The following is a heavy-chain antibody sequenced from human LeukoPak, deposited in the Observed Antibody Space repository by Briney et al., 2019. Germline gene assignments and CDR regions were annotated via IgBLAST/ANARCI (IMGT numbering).Heavy chain of an antibody. CDR1: GYTLTELS. CDR3: ATGIRLQVALDYYYYYGMDV. Sequence: AASVKASCKVSGYTLTELSMHWVRQAPGKGLEWMGGFDPEDGETIYAQKFQGRVTMTEDTSTDTAYMELSSLRSEDTAVYYCATGIRLQVALDYYYYYGMDVWGQGTTVTVSS. CDR2: FDPEDGET. J-gene: IGHJ6*02. D-gene: IGHD4-11*01. V-gene: IGHV1-24*01.